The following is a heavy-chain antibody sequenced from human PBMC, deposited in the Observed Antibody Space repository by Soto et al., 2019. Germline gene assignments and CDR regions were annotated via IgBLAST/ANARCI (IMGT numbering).Heavy chain of an antibody. CDR3: ARGFWVGATTEWEY. Sequence: QVQLVQSGAEVKKPGSSVKVSCKASGGTFSSFAISWVRQAPGHGLEWMGGIIPIFGTANYAQKFQGRVTISGEESQSQAYMELGSLGSEDTAGYYCARGFWVGATTEWEYWGQGTLVTVSS. D-gene: IGHD1-26*01. CDR1: GGTFSSFA. V-gene: IGHV1-69*01. CDR2: IIPIFGTA. J-gene: IGHJ4*02.